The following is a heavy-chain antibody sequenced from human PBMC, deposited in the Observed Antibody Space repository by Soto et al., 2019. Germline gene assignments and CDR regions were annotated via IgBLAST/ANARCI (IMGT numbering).Heavy chain of an antibody. Sequence: ASVKVSCKASGYTFTSYGISCVRQAPGQGLEWMGWISAYNGNTNYAQRLQGRVTMTTDTSTSTAYMELRSLRSDDTAVYYCARGGPGYSYGYGAFDIWGQGTMVTVSS. D-gene: IGHD5-18*01. CDR1: GYTFTSYG. V-gene: IGHV1-18*01. CDR2: ISAYNGNT. J-gene: IGHJ3*02. CDR3: ARGGPGYSYGYGAFDI.